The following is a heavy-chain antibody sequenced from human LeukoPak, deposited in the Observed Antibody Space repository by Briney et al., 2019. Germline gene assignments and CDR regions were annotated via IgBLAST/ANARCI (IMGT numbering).Heavy chain of an antibody. V-gene: IGHV4-61*02. CDR2: IYTSGST. CDR3: AREREGPYGYLDY. D-gene: IGHD4-17*01. J-gene: IGHJ4*02. Sequence: PSETLSLTCTVSGASISSASYYWSWLRQPAGKGLQWIGRIYTSGSTYYNPSLKSRVTISVDMSKNQFSLKLTSVTAADTAVYYCAREREGPYGYLDYWGQGTLVTVSS. CDR1: GASISSASYY.